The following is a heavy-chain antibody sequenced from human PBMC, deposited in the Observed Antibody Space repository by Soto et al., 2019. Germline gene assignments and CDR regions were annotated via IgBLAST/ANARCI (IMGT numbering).Heavy chain of an antibody. CDR3: GRGRGCGTYLDTWLDT. CDR1: GASFSSGGYY. Sequence: PSETLSLTCTVSGASFSSGGYYWTWIRQLPGKGLEWIGYIYYSGTTNYNPSLRTRVTISADTSKHQFSLRLSSVTAADTAVYYCGRGRGCGTYLDTWLDTWRPGTLVTVFS. V-gene: IGHV4-31*03. J-gene: IGHJ5*02. CDR2: IYYSGTT. D-gene: IGHD2-21*01.